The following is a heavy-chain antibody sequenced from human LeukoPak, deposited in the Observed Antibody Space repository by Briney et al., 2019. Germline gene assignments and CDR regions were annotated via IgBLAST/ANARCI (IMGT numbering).Heavy chain of an antibody. J-gene: IGHJ6*02. D-gene: IGHD4-17*01. Sequence: GGSLRLSCAASGFTFSSYAMHWVRQAPGKGLEWVAVISYDGSNKYYADSVKGRFTISRDNSKNTLYLQMNSLRAEDTAVYYCARSHGPDYYYGMDVWGQGTTVTDSS. CDR1: GFTFSSYA. CDR3: ARSHGPDYYYGMDV. V-gene: IGHV3-30-3*01. CDR2: ISYDGSNK.